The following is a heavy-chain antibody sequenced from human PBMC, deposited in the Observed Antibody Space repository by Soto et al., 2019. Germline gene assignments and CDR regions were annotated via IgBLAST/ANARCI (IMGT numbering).Heavy chain of an antibody. D-gene: IGHD6-13*01. J-gene: IGHJ4*02. CDR2: INAANGNT. V-gene: IGHV1-3*01. CDR3: ARRGIASACDY. Sequence: ASVKVSCKASGYTFTSYAIHWVRQAPGQRLEWMGWINAANGNTIYSQKYQGRVTITRDTSASTVYMELSSLTSEDTAVYYCARRGIASACDYWGQGTLVTVSS. CDR1: GYTFTSYA.